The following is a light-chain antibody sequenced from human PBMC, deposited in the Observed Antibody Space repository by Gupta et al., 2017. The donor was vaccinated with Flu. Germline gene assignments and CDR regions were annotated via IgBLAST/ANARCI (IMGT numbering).Light chain of an antibody. CDR1: SSDIGGYNS. Sequence: QSALTQPASVSGSPGQSITISCTGTSSDIGGYNSVSWYQQHPGKAPKVMIYDVTNRPSGVASRFSGSKSGNTASLTISVLQAEDEADYYCSSYTISSTLVFGGGTTLTVL. J-gene: IGLJ3*02. CDR2: DVT. V-gene: IGLV2-14*01. CDR3: SSYTISSTLV.